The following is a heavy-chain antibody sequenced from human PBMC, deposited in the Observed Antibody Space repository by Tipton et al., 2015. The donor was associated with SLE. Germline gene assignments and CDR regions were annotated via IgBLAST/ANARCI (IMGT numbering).Heavy chain of an antibody. J-gene: IGHJ4*02. CDR1: GGPISSYY. CDR3: ATASSSQAYYFDY. Sequence: LRLSCTVSGGPISSYYWSWIRQPPGKGLEWIGYIYYSGSTYYNPSLKSRVTISVDTSKNQFSLKLSSVTAADTAVYYCATASSSQAYYFDYWGQGTLVTVSS. D-gene: IGHD6-6*01. V-gene: IGHV4-59*12. CDR2: IYYSGST.